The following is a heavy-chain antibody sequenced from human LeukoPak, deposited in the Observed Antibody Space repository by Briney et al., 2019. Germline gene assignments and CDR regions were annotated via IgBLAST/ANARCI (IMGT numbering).Heavy chain of an antibody. V-gene: IGHV3-74*01. J-gene: IGHJ4*02. CDR3: AREFSLRLGELSLSFDY. D-gene: IGHD3-16*02. Sequence: GGSLRLSCAASGFTFSTYWMHWVRQDPGKGLVWVSRISSDASITSYADPVKGRFTISRDNAKNTLYLQMNSLRAEDTAVYYCAREFSLRLGELSLSFDYWGQGTLVTVSS. CDR1: GFTFSTYW. CDR2: ISSDASIT.